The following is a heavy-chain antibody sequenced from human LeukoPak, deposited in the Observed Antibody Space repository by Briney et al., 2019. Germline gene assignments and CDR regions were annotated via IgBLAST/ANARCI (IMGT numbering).Heavy chain of an antibody. Sequence: DSVKGRFTVSRDNSKNTLYLQMNSLRAEDTAVYYCARASVFGVVFDYWGQGTLVTVSS. CDR3: ARASVFGVVFDY. D-gene: IGHD3-3*01. V-gene: IGHV3-30*07. J-gene: IGHJ4*02.